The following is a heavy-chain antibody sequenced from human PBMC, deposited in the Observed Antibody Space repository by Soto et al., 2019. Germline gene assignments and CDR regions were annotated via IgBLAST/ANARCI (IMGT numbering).Heavy chain of an antibody. V-gene: IGHV4-34*01. CDR2: IHPSGDT. Sequence: SETLSLTCAVYGGSFSGYYWSWLRQPPGKGLEWIGEIHPSGDTNYKPSLMSRVSISGDMSKNQFSLNLRSVTAADTAIYYCARGQDRAKVGYWGQGTLATV. CDR1: GGSFSGYY. CDR3: ARGQDRAKVGY. D-gene: IGHD5-18*01. J-gene: IGHJ4*02.